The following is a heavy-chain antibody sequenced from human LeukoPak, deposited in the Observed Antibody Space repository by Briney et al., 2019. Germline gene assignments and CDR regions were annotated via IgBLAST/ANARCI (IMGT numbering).Heavy chain of an antibody. J-gene: IGHJ5*02. CDR3: ARSVDGYRFDP. CDR1: GYSFTTYW. CDR2: IYPGDADT. V-gene: IGHV5-51*01. D-gene: IGHD5-24*01. Sequence: GESLKMSCKGSGYSFTTYWIGWVRQMPGKGLEWMGIIYPGDADTRYSPSFQGQVTISADKSISTAYLQWSSLKASDTAMYYCARSVDGYRFDPWGQGTLVTVSS.